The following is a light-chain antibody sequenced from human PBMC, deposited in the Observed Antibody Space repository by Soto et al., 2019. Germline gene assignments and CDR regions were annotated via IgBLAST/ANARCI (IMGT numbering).Light chain of an antibody. J-gene: IGKJ1*01. CDR1: QSISSC. CDR2: QAS. CDR3: QQYNSYPWS. V-gene: IGKV1-5*03. Sequence: DIQMTQSPSTLSASVGDIVIITCRASQSISSCLAWYQQKPGKAPKLLIYQASSLESGVPSRFSGSGSGTESTPTISSLQPDDFATYDCQQYNSYPWSFGQGTKVEVK.